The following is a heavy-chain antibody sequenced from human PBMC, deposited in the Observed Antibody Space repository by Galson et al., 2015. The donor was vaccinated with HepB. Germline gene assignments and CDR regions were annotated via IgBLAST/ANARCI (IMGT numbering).Heavy chain of an antibody. D-gene: IGHD5-18*01. CDR3: ARGGLYSFFY. CDR2: IYPGASDI. CDR1: GYRFTTNW. V-gene: IGHV5-51*01. Sequence: QSGAEVKKPGESLKISCKTSGYRFTTNWIAWVRQMPVKGLEWMGLIYPGASDIRYTPSFQGQVTISADKSITTAYLQWNSLKSSDTALYYCARGGLYSFFYWGQGTQVTVSS. J-gene: IGHJ4*02.